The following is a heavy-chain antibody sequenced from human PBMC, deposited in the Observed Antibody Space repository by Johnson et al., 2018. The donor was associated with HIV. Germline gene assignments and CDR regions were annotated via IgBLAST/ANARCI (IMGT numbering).Heavy chain of an antibody. CDR1: GFTFSSYA. D-gene: IGHD1-26*01. CDR2: ISYDGSYK. Sequence: QVQLVESGGGVVQPGRSLRISCAASGFTFSSYAMHCVRQAPGKGLEWVAVISYDGSYKYYADSVKGRFTISRDNSKNTLYLQMNSLRAEDTAVYYCARVRSGRENAFDIWGQGTMVTVSS. V-gene: IGHV3-30*03. J-gene: IGHJ3*02. CDR3: ARVRSGRENAFDI.